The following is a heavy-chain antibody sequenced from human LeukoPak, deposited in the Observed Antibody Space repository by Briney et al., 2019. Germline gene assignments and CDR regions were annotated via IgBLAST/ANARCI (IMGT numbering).Heavy chain of an antibody. CDR1: GGTFSSYA. J-gene: IGHJ6*02. D-gene: IGHD6-19*01. CDR2: IIPNLGIA. CDR3: ARAGGQWLGVYYYYGMDV. Sequence: GSSVKVSCKASGGTFSSYAISWVRQAPGQGLEWMGRIIPNLGIANYAQKFQGRVTITADKSTSTAYMELSSLRSEDTAVYYCARAGGQWLGVYYYYGMDVWGQGTTVTVSS. V-gene: IGHV1-69*04.